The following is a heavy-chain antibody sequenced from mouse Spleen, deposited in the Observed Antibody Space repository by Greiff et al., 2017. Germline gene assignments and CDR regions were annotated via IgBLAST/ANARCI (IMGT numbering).Heavy chain of an antibody. CDR2: ISYDGSN. D-gene: IGHD1-1*01. Sequence: VQLKESGPGLVKPSQSLSLTCSVTGYSITSGYYWNWIRQFPGNKLEWMGYISYDGSNNYNPSLKNRISITRDTSKNQFFLKLNSVTTEDTATYYCATSTVVATRGFVYAMDYWGQGTSVTVSS. V-gene: IGHV3-6*01. CDR3: ATSTVVATRGFVYAMDY. J-gene: IGHJ4*01. CDR1: GYSITSGYY.